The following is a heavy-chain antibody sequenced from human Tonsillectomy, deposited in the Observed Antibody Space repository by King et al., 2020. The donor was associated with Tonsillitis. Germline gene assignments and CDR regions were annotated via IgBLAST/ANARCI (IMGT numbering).Heavy chain of an antibody. D-gene: IGHD6-19*01. CDR3: ARALLRYSSGWYPDY. Sequence: VQLVESGAEVKKPGASVKVSCKASGYTFTGYYMHWVRQAPGQGLEWMGWINPNSGGTSYAQKCQGRVTMTRDTSISTAYMELSRLRSDDTAVYYCARALLRYSSGWYPDYWGQGTLVTVSS. V-gene: IGHV1-2*02. J-gene: IGHJ4*02. CDR1: GYTFTGYY. CDR2: INPNSGGT.